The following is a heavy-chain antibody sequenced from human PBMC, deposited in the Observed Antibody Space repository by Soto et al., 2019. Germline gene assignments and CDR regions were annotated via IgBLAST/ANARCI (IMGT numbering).Heavy chain of an antibody. CDR1: GFTFDDYA. V-gene: IGHV3-9*01. D-gene: IGHD2-2*01. J-gene: IGHJ4*02. CDR3: AKDIGYCSSTSCPTYFDY. CDR2: ISWNSGSI. Sequence: GGSLRLSCAASGFTFDDYAMHWVRQAPGKGLERVSGISWNSGSIGYAESVKGRFTISRDNAKNSLYLQMNSLRAEDTALYYCAKDIGYCSSTSCPTYFDYWGQGT.